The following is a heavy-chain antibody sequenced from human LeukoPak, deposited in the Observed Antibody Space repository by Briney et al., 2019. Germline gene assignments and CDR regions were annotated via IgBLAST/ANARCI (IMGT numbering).Heavy chain of an antibody. CDR2: GSGGST. D-gene: IGHD3-10*01. J-gene: IGHJ4*02. V-gene: IGHV3-23*01. Sequence: GSGGSTYYADSVKGRFTISRDNSKNTLYLQMNSLRAEDTAVYYCATEAYGSGSYYNPRFDYWGQGTLVTVSS. CDR3: ATEAYGSGSYYNPRFDY.